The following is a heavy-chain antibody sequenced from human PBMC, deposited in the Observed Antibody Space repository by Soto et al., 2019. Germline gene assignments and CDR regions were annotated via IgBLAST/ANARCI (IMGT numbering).Heavy chain of an antibody. J-gene: IGHJ6*02. D-gene: IGHD3-10*01. CDR3: AKDLQISGSYYYYYYGMDV. CDR2: ISYDGSNK. V-gene: IGHV3-30*18. Sequence: LRLSCAASGFTFSSYGMHWVRQAPGKGLEWVAVISYDGSNKYYADSVKGRFTISRDNSKNTLYLQMNSLRAEDTAVYYCAKDLQISGSYYYYYYGMDVWGQGTTVTVSS. CDR1: GFTFSSYG.